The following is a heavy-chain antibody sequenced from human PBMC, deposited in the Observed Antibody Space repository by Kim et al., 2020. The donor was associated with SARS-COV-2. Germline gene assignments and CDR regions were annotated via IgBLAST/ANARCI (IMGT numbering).Heavy chain of an antibody. J-gene: IGHJ4*02. CDR3: TTLQMATVIPEY. V-gene: IGHV3-15*01. CDR2: IKSKTDGGTT. D-gene: IGHD5-12*01. Sequence: GGSLRLSCGASGFTFNNAWLSWVRQAPGKGLEWVGRIKSKTDGGTTDYAESVKRRFTISSDDSRSTLYLQMNSLKTEDTAVYYCTTLQMATVIPEYWCQG. CDR1: GFTFNNAW.